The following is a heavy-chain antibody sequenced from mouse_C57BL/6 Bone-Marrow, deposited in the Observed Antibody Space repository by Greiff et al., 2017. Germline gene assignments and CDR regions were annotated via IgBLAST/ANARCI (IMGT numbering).Heavy chain of an antibody. CDR1: GYTFTSYW. Sequence: QVQLQQPGAELVRPGSSVKLSCKASGYTFTSYWMHWVKQRPIQGLEWIGNIDPSDSETHYNQKFKDKATLTVDKSSSTAYMQLSSLTSEDSAVYYCARILRLWYFDVWGTGTTVTGFS. CDR3: ARILRLWYFDV. V-gene: IGHV1-52*01. D-gene: IGHD1-1*01. CDR2: IDPSDSET. J-gene: IGHJ1*03.